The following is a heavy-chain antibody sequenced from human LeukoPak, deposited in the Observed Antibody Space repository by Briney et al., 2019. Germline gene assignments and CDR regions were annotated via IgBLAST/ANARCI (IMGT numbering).Heavy chain of an antibody. D-gene: IGHD2/OR15-2a*01. CDR3: TGGTFYRLLDY. CDR1: GYSLTELS. Sequence: ASVKVSCKVSGYSLTELSMHWVRQAPGKGLEWMGGFDPGNGETIFTKNFQGRVTMTDDTSTDTAYMELRSLRSEDTAVYYCTGGTFYRLLDYWGQGTLVTVSS. J-gene: IGHJ4*02. V-gene: IGHV1-24*01. CDR2: FDPGNGET.